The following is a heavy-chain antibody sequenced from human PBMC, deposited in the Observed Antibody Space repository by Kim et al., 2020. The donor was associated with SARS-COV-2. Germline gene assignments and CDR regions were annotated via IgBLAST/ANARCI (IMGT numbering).Heavy chain of an antibody. J-gene: IGHJ6*02. V-gene: IGHV4-34*01. D-gene: IGHD3-3*01. Sequence: SETLSLTCAVYGGSFSGYYWSWIRQPPGKGLEWIGEINHSGSTNYNPSLKSRVTISVDTSKNQFSLKLSSVTAADTAVYYCAGGLLEWLLRYYYYYGMDVWGQGTTVTVSS. CDR2: INHSGST. CDR3: AGGLLEWLLRYYYYYGMDV. CDR1: GGSFSGYY.